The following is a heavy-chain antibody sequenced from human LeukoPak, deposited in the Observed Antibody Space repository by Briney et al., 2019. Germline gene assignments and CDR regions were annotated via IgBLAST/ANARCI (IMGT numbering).Heavy chain of an antibody. J-gene: IGHJ5*02. CDR1: GYTFTSYG. CDR3: ARTKKDIVVVPVFDP. V-gene: IGHV1-18*01. D-gene: IGHD2-2*01. Sequence: GASVKVSGKASGYTFTSYGISWVRQAPGQGLEWMGWISAYNGDTNYAQNLQGRVTMTTDTSTSTAYMELRSLRSDDTAVYYYARTKKDIVVVPVFDPWGQGTLVTVSS. CDR2: ISAYNGDT.